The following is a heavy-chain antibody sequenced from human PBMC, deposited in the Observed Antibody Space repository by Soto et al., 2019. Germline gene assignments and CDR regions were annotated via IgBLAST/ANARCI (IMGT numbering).Heavy chain of an antibody. CDR1: GGPVSNSNYY. V-gene: IGHV4-39*01. CDR3: VSQRTSVLTQAYFDY. D-gene: IGHD2-8*01. Sequence: SETLSLTCTVSGGPVSNSNYYWGWIRQSPGKGLEWIGSVYYRGRSYSKSSVKSRVTISVDTSKNQFSLNLNSVTASDTAVYYCVSQRTSVLTQAYFDYWGPGALVTVSS. J-gene: IGHJ4*02. CDR2: VYYRGRS.